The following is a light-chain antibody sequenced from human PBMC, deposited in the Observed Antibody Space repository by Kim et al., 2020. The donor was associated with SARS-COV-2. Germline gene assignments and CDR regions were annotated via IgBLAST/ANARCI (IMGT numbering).Light chain of an antibody. J-gene: IGLJ2*01. CDR3: ASYAGGADVK. CDR1: SSDPIFYNY. CDR2: DVS. Sequence: GNSFPIPCAGTSSDPIFYNYVSWYQQYPGKAPKLIVFDVSKRPSGVPDRFSGSKSGSTASLTVSGLQADDEADYYCASYAGGADVKFGGGTQLTVL. V-gene: IGLV2-8*01.